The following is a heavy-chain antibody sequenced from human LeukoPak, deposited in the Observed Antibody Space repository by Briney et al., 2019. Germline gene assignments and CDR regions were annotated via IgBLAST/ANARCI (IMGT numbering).Heavy chain of an antibody. V-gene: IGHV3-33*01. J-gene: IGHJ3*02. CDR3: AREVLLWFGKPDRDAFDI. CDR1: GFTFSSYG. CDR2: IWYDGSNK. Sequence: GGSLRLSRAASGFTFSSYGMHWVRQAPGKGLEGVAVIWYDGSNKYYADSVKGRFTISRDNSKNTLYLQMNSLRAEDTAVYYCAREVLLWFGKPDRDAFDIWGQGTMVTVSS. D-gene: IGHD3-10*01.